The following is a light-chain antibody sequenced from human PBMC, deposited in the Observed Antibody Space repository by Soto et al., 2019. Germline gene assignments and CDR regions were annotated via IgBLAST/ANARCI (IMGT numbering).Light chain of an antibody. Sequence: HSALTQPASMSVSPGQSITISCTGSGNDVGGYNLVSWYQHHPGKVPKLVIFEAYKRPSGVSDRFSGSKSGNTASLTISGLQAGDEADYYCLSYAGTDTWIFGGGTKLTVL. J-gene: IGLJ2*01. CDR3: LSYAGTDTWI. CDR2: EAY. CDR1: GNDVGGYNL. V-gene: IGLV2-23*01.